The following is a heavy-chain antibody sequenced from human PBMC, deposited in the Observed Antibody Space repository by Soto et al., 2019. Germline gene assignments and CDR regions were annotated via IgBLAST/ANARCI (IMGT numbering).Heavy chain of an antibody. CDR1: GGSFNDYY. V-gene: IGHV4-34*01. J-gene: IGHJ5*02. CDR3: ARSLRQLKDNWFDP. Sequence: SETLSLTCAVYGGSFNDYYWTWIRQPPGKALEWIGDINYSGSTNYNPSLKSRVTISVDTSKNQFSLKLSSVTAADTAVYYCARSLRQLKDNWFDPWGQGTLVTVSS. CDR2: INYSGST. D-gene: IGHD2-2*01.